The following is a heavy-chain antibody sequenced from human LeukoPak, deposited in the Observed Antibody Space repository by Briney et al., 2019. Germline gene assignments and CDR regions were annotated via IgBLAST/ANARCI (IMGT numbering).Heavy chain of an antibody. CDR3: ARSHVYVWGSLEKTVSGFDL. Sequence: GGSLRLSCAASGFTFRSYSMNWVRQAPGKGLEWVSYISSSGTTYHADSVEGRLTISRDDAKESLYLQMSSLRAEDTAVYYCARSHVYVWGSLEKTVSGFDLWGQGTMVTASS. V-gene: IGHV3-48*01. J-gene: IGHJ3*01. CDR2: ISSSGTT. CDR1: GFTFRSYS. D-gene: IGHD3-16*01.